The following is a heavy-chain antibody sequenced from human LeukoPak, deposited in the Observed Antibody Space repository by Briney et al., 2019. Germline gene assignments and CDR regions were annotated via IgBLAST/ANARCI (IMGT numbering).Heavy chain of an antibody. CDR1: GYTFTGYY. CDR3: ARVSVATGDAFDI. D-gene: IGHD4-11*01. J-gene: IGHJ3*02. Sequence: SVKVSCKASGYTFTGYYMHWVRQAPGQGLEWMGWINPNSGGTNYAQKFQGRVTMTRDTSISTAYMELSRLRSDDTAVYYCARVSVATGDAFDIWGQGTMVTVPS. V-gene: IGHV1-2*02. CDR2: INPNSGGT.